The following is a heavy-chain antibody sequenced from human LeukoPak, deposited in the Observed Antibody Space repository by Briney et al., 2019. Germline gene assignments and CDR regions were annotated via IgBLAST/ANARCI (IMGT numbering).Heavy chain of an antibody. D-gene: IGHD5-24*01. CDR3: GGINAGRDGYNFQNTYFFDY. CDR1: GFTFSDYY. CDR2: ISSSGSTI. Sequence: GGSLRLSCAASGFTFSDYYMSWIRQAPGKGLEWVSYISSSGSTIYYADSVKGRFTISRDNAKNSLYLQMNSLRAEDTAVYYWGGINAGRDGYNFQNTYFFDYGGRGSLVTASS. J-gene: IGHJ4*02. V-gene: IGHV3-11*01.